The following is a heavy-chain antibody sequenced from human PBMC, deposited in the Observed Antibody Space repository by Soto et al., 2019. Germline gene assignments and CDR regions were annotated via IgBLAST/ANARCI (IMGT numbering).Heavy chain of an antibody. Sequence: ASVKVSCKASGYTFTSYGISWVRQAPGQGLEWMGWISAYNGNTNYAQKLQGRVTMTTDTSTSTAYMELRSLRSDDTAVYYCARDLLGYCSGSSWYSTSFDIWGQGKMLTVSS. V-gene: IGHV1-18*01. CDR1: GYTFTSYG. J-gene: IGHJ3*02. D-gene: IGHD2-15*01. CDR3: ARDLLGYCSGSSWYSTSFDI. CDR2: ISAYNGNT.